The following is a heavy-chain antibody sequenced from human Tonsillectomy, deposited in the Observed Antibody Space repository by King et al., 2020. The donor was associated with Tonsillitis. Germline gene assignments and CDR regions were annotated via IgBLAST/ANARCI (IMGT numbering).Heavy chain of an antibody. J-gene: IGHJ4*02. V-gene: IGHV3-23*01. CDR3: AKDGMVLRYFDWLLDY. D-gene: IGHD3-9*01. CDR1: GFTFSSYA. CDR2: ISGSGGST. Sequence: EVQLQESGGGLVQPGGSLRLSCAASGFTFSSYAVSWVRQAPGKGLEWVSAISGSGGSTYYADSVKGRFTISRDNSKNTLYLQMNSLRAEDTAVYYCAKDGMVLRYFDWLLDYWGQGTLVTVSS.